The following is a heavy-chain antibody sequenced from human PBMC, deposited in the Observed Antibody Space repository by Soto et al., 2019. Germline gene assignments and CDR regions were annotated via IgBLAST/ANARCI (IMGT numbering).Heavy chain of an antibody. V-gene: IGHV3-30*18. J-gene: IGHJ4*02. CDR3: AKEGSGGWNYYFDY. CDR1: GFTFSSYG. CDR2: ISYDGSNK. D-gene: IGHD6-19*01. Sequence: QVQLVESGGGVVQPGRSLRLSCAASGFTFSSYGMHWVRQAPGKGLEWVAVISYDGSNKYYADSVKGRFTISRDNSKNTLYLQMNSLRAEDTAVYYCAKEGSGGWNYYFDYWGQGTLVTVSS.